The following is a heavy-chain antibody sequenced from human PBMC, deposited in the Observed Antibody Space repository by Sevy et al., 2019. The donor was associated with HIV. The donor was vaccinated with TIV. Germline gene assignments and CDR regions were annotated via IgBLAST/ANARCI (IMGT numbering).Heavy chain of an antibody. CDR3: ARDGQLYSSSSGDYYYNGMDV. CDR1: GYTFTSYG. D-gene: IGHD6-6*01. V-gene: IGHV1-18*04. J-gene: IGHJ6*02. Sequence: ASVKFSCKASGYTFTSYGITWVRQAPGQGLECMGWISAYNSKTNFAQKFQDKFTMTTDTSTSTAYLELRSLTSDDTAVYYCARDGQLYSSSSGDYYYNGMDVWGQGTTVTVSS. CDR2: ISAYNSKT.